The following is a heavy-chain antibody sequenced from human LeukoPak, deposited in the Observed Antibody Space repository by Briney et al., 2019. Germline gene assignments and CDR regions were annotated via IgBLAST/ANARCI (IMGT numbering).Heavy chain of an antibody. J-gene: IGHJ4*02. CDR2: IYSGGST. CDR3: ARLRYSFGLYYFDY. V-gene: IGHV3-53*01. CDR1: GFTVSSNY. Sequence: GGSLRLSCAASGFTVSSNYMSWVRQAPGKGLEWVSVIYSGGSTYYADSVKGRFTISRDNSESTLYLQMNSLRAEDTAVYYCARLRYSFGLYYFDYWGQGTLVTVSS. D-gene: IGHD5-18*01.